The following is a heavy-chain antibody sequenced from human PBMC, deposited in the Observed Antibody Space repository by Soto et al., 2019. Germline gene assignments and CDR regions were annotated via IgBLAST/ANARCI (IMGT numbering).Heavy chain of an antibody. CDR2: IYSGGST. Sequence: EVQLVESGGGLVQPGGSLRLLCAVSGFTVSSNYMSWVRQAPGKGLEWVSVIYSGGSTYYADSVKGRFTISRDNSKNTLYLEMNTLRAEDTAVYYCARDPYYWGQGTLVTVSS. CDR3: ARDPYY. J-gene: IGHJ4*02. V-gene: IGHV3-66*01. CDR1: GFTVSSNY.